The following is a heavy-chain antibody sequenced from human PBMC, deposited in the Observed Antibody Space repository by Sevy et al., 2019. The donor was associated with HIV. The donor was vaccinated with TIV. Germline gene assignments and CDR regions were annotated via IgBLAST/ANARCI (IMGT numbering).Heavy chain of an antibody. J-gene: IGHJ5*02. D-gene: IGHD4-17*01. CDR2: IYYSGTT. CDR1: GGSISSNSYY. Sequence: SETLSLTCTVSGGSISSNSYYWVWIRQPPGKGLEWIGSIYYSGTTSYNPSLKSLVTISIDTSKTQFSLKLSSVTAADTAIFYCARLNYGDYSNYFDPWGQGSLVTVSS. CDR3: ARLNYGDYSNYFDP. V-gene: IGHV4-39*01.